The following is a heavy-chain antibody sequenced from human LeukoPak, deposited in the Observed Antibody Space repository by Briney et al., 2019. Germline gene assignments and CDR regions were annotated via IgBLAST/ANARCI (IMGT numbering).Heavy chain of an antibody. CDR3: ASGDYYYDSSGHAFDI. Sequence: PSETLSLTCAVSGGSISSGGYSWSWIRQPPGKGLEWIGDIYHSGSTYYNPSLKSRVTISVERSKNQFSLKLSFVTAADTAVYYCASGDYYYDSSGHAFDIWGQGTMVIVSS. CDR2: IYHSGST. J-gene: IGHJ3*02. D-gene: IGHD3-22*01. V-gene: IGHV4-30-2*02. CDR1: GGSISSGGYS.